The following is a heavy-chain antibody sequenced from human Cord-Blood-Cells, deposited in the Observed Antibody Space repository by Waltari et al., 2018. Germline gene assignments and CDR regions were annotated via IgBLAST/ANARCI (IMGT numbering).Heavy chain of an antibody. V-gene: IGHV4-34*01. D-gene: IGHD3-9*01. CDR2: NNHNGST. Sequence: QVQLQQWGAGLLKPSETLSLTCAVYGGSFSGYCWSWIRQPPGKGLEWIGENNHNGSTNYNPSRKSRVTISVDTSKNQFSLKLSSVTAADTAVYYCARGGLFERDFDLWGRGTLVTVSS. J-gene: IGHJ2*01. CDR1: GGSFSGYC. CDR3: ARGGLFERDFDL.